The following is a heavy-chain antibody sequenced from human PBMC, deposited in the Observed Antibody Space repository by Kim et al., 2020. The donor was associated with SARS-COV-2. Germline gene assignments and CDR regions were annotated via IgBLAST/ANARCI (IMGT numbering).Heavy chain of an antibody. J-gene: IGHJ4*02. D-gene: IGHD2-15*01. V-gene: IGHV4-4*02. CDR3: ARDQALIGLLYY. Sequence: YNPSLKSRVTISVDKSKNQFSLKLSSVTAADTAVYYCARDQALIGLLYYWGQGTLVTVSS.